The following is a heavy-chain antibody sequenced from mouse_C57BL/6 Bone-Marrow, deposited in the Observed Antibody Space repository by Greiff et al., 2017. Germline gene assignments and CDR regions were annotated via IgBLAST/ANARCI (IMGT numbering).Heavy chain of an antibody. Sequence: VKLQESGPELARPWASVKISCQAFYTFSRRLHFAIRVTNYWMQWVKQRPGQGQEWIGAIYPGNGDTSYNQKYNGKATLTEDNSTSTAYIQLSSLTAEDSAVYYCSAQFYGSRGNWYFDVWGTGTTVTVSS. CDR1: YTFSRRLH. V-gene: IGHV1-87*01. D-gene: IGHD1-1*01. CDR3: AEDSAVYYCSAQFYGSRGNWYFDV. J-gene: IGHJ1*03. CDR2: GQGQEWIG.